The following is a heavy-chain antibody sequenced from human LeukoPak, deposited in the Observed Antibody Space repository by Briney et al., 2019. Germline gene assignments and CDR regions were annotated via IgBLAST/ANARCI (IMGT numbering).Heavy chain of an antibody. Sequence: SGTLSLTCAVSGGSISTSNWWSWVRQPPGEGLEWIGEIYHSGSTNYNPSLKSRVTISVDTSKNQFSLKLSSVTAADTAVYYCARVYYDSSGYYWSNWGQGTLVTVSS. D-gene: IGHD3-22*01. CDR3: ARVYYDSSGYYWSN. CDR1: GGSISTSNW. CDR2: IYHSGST. J-gene: IGHJ4*02. V-gene: IGHV4-4*02.